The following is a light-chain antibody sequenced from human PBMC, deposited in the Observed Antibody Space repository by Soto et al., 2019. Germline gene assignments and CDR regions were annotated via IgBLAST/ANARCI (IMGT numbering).Light chain of an antibody. V-gene: IGLV2-8*01. CDR3: SSYEGLNNLGD. J-gene: IGLJ1*01. Sequence: QSALTQPPSASGSPGQSFTISCTGTSSDVGGYKYVSLYQQHPGKAHKLMIFEVNKRPSGVPYRFSDSKSGNTASRTVSGLQAEDADDYYFSSYEGLNNLGDFGTGPTVSVL. CDR2: EVN. CDR1: SSDVGGYKY.